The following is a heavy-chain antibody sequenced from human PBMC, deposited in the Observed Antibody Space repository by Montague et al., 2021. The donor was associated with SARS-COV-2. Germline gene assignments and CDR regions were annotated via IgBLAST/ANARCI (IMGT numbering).Heavy chain of an antibody. Sequence: SETLSLTCSVSGASITTYHWSWIRHPPGKGLQWIAHIFHSGYTNYNPSLRSRVAISIDTSRDQFSLSLTSITASDTAVYSCARQPYLASAYYFDYWGLGTLVTGSS. CDR1: GASITTYH. D-gene: IGHD3-10*01. V-gene: IGHV4-59*01. CDR2: IFHSGYT. CDR3: ARQPYLASAYYFDY. J-gene: IGHJ4*02.